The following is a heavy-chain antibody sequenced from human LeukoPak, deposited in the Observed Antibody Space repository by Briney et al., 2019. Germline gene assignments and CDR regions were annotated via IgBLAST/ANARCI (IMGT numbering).Heavy chain of an antibody. CDR2: IYYSGST. Sequence: PSETLSLTCTVSGGSISSNSYYWGWIRQPPGKGLEWIGSIYYSGSTYYNPSLKSRVTISVDTSKNQFSLKLSSVTAADTAVYYCARYYGGTYYFDYWGQGTLVTVSP. V-gene: IGHV4-39*07. CDR3: ARYYGGTYYFDY. CDR1: GGSISSNSYY. D-gene: IGHD4-23*01. J-gene: IGHJ4*02.